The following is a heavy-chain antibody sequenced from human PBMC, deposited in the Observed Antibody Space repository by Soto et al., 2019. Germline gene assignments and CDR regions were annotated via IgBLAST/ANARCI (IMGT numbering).Heavy chain of an antibody. CDR2: IKSKGSGETI. Sequence: EEQLVESGGGLVKPGGSLRLSCAGSGFKFSDAWMNWVRQAPGKGLEWGGRIKSKGSGETIDYAAPVKGRFIITRDDSNSTLFLQRNKLKIDHTAVYYCSQHWTFYSDNVIWDQGTMVTVSS. J-gene: IGHJ3*02. CDR3: SQHWTFYSDNVI. V-gene: IGHV3-15*07. CDR1: GFKFSDAW. D-gene: IGHD3-3*02.